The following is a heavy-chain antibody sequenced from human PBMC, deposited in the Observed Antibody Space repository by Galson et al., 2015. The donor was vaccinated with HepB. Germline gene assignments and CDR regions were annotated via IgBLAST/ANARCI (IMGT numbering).Heavy chain of an antibody. V-gene: IGHV3-21*01. J-gene: IGHJ4*02. CDR2: ISSSSSYI. CDR1: GFTFSSYS. D-gene: IGHD4-17*01. CDR3: AREGDGDDYGDYYFDY. Sequence: SLRLSCAASGFTFSSYSMNWVRQAPGKGLEWVSSISSSSSYIYYADLVKGRFTISRDNAKNSLYLQMNSLRAEDTAVYYCAREGDGDDYGDYYFDYWGQGTLVTVSS.